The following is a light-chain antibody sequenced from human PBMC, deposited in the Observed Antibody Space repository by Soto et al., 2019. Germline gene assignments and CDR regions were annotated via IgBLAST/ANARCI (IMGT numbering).Light chain of an antibody. CDR2: DVS. CDR1: SSEVGGYNY. J-gene: IGLJ1*01. Sequence: QCVLNQPTWVSGSPGKTSTISCTGTSSEVGGYNYVSWYQQHPGKAPKFMIYDVSNRPSGVSNRFSGSKSGNTASLTISGLQAEDEADYYCCSYTTSNTRQIVFGTGTKVTVL. V-gene: IGLV2-14*01. CDR3: CSYTTSNTRQIV.